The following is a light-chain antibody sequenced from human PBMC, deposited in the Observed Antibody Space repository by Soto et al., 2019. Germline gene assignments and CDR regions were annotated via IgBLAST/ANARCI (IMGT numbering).Light chain of an antibody. CDR3: QQAASFPIT. J-gene: IGKJ5*01. V-gene: IGKV1-12*01. CDR2: TAS. CDR1: QDISNY. Sequence: DIQMTQSPSSLSASVGDRVTITCQASQDISNYLNWYQQKPGKAPNLLIYTASSLQSGVPSRFSGSGSGTDFTLTINGLQPEDFATYYCQQAASFPITFGQGTRLVI.